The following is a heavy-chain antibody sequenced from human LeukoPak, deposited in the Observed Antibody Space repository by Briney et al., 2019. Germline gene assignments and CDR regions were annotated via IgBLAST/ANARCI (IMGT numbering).Heavy chain of an antibody. J-gene: IGHJ4*02. D-gene: IGHD6-13*01. Sequence: GGSLRLSCAASGFTFSSYGMHWVRQAPGRGLEWVAVIWYDGSNKYYADSVKGRFTISRDNSKNTLHLQMNSLRAEDTAVYYCASGGSSWYYWGQGTLVTVSS. CDR3: ASGGSSWYY. CDR2: IWYDGSNK. V-gene: IGHV3-33*01. CDR1: GFTFSSYG.